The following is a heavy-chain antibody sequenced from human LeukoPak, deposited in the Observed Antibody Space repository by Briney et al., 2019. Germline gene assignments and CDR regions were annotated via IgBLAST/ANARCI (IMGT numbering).Heavy chain of an antibody. CDR2: FDPEDGET. J-gene: IGHJ6*02. V-gene: IGHV1-24*01. CDR3: ATDSSSSYYYYGMDV. CDR1: GYTLTELS. Sequence: ASVKVSCKVSGYTLTELSMHWVRQAPGKGLEWMGGFDPEDGETIYAQKFQGRVTMTEDTSTDTAYMELSSLRSEGTAVYYCATDSSSSYYYYGMDVWGQGTTVTVSS. D-gene: IGHD6-13*01.